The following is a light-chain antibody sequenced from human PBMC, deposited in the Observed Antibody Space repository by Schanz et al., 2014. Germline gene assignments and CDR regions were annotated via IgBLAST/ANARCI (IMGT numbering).Light chain of an antibody. CDR1: SSDVGGYNY. Sequence: QSALTQPRSVSGSPGQSVTISCTGTSSDVGGYNYVSWYQQHPGKAPKLMIYEVNKRPSGVSNRFSGSKSGNTASLTVSGLQADDEADYYCSSYAGSNTVVFGGGTKLTVL. J-gene: IGLJ2*01. CDR3: SSYAGSNTVV. CDR2: EVN. V-gene: IGLV2-11*01.